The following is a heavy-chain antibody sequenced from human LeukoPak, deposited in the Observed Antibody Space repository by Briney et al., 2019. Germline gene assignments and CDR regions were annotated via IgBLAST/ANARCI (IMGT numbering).Heavy chain of an antibody. D-gene: IGHD3-9*01. CDR2: INPSGGST. CDR1: GGTFSSYS. V-gene: IGHV1-46*01. CDR3: ARDSDLSAVFDDAFDI. J-gene: IGHJ3*02. Sequence: GSVKVSCKASGGTFSSYSITWVRQAPGQGLEWMGIINPSGGSTSYAQKFQGRVTMTRDMSTSTVYMELSSLRSEDTAVYYCARDSDLSAVFDDAFDIWGQGTMVTVSS.